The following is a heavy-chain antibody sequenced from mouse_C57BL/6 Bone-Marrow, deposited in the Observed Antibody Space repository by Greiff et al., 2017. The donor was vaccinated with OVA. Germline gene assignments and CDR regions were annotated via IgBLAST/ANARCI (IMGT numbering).Heavy chain of an antibody. Sequence: VQLQQPGAELVRPGTSVKLSCKASGYTFTSYWMHWVKQRPGQGLEWIGVIVPSDSYTNYNQTFKGKATLTVDTSSSTAYMQLSSLTSEDSAVYYWARPPFTTVVATDAMGDWGKGTSVTVSS. CDR3: ARPPFTTVVATDAMGD. D-gene: IGHD1-1*01. V-gene: IGHV1-59*01. J-gene: IGHJ4*01. CDR1: GYTFTSYW. CDR2: IVPSDSYT.